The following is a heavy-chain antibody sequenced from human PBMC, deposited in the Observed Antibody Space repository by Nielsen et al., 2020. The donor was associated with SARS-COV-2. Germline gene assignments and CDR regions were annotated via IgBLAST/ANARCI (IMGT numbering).Heavy chain of an antibody. CDR1: GFTFNSYV. J-gene: IGHJ4*02. Sequence: GESLKISCAASGFTFNSYVMTWVRQAPGKGLEWVSTISGSGGSTYYTGSVKGRFTISRDNSKNTLYLQMNSLRAEDTAVYYCARGGVTGDFDYWGQGTLVTVSS. V-gene: IGHV3-23*01. D-gene: IGHD2-21*02. CDR2: ISGSGGST. CDR3: ARGGVTGDFDY.